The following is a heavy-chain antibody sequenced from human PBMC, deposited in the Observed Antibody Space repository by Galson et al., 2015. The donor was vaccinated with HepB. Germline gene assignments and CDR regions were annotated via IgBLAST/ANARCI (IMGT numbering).Heavy chain of an antibody. D-gene: IGHD3-9*01. J-gene: IGHJ6*02. Sequence: CAISGDSVSSNSAAWNWIRQSPSRGLEWLGRTYYRSKWYNDYAVSVKSRITINPDTSKNQFSLQLNSVTPEGTAVYYCARDSPTYYDILTGYYLSYGMDVWGQGTTVTVSS. CDR1: GDSVSSNSAA. V-gene: IGHV6-1*01. CDR2: TYYRSKWYN. CDR3: ARDSPTYYDILTGYYLSYGMDV.